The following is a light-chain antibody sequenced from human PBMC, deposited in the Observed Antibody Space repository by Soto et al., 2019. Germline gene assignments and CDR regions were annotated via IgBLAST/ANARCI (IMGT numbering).Light chain of an antibody. CDR2: GAS. CDR3: QQYGNSPQIT. V-gene: IGKV3-20*01. Sequence: EIVLTQSPGTLSLSPGERAPLSCRASQSVSSSYLAWYQQKPGQAPRLLIYGASSRATGIPDRFSGSGSGTDFTLTISRLEPEDFAVYYCQQYGNSPQITFGQGTRLEIK. J-gene: IGKJ5*01. CDR1: QSVSSSY.